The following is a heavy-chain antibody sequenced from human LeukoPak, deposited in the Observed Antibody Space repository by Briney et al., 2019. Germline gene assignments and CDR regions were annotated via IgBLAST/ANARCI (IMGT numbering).Heavy chain of an antibody. CDR3: AKDPRQDTSSGYYLDY. CDR1: GFTFSSYG. CDR2: IRYDGSNK. V-gene: IGHV3-30*02. D-gene: IGHD3-22*01. Sequence: GGSLRLSCAASGFTFSSYGMHWVRQAPGKGLEWVAFIRYDGSNKYYADSVKGRFTISRDNSKNTLYLQMNSLRAEDTAVYYCAKDPRQDTSSGYYLDYWGRGTLVTVSS. J-gene: IGHJ4*02.